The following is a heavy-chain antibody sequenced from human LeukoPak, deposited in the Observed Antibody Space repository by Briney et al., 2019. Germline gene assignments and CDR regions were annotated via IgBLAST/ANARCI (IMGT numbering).Heavy chain of an antibody. CDR3: ARGGYSYAVPLLY. CDR2: IYHSGST. CDR1: GYSISSGYY. Sequence: PSETLSLTCAVSGYSISSGYYWGWIRQPPGKGLEWIGSIYHSGSTYCNPSLKSRVTISVDTSKNQFSLKLSSVTAADTAVYYCARGGYSYAVPLLYWGQGTLVTVSS. V-gene: IGHV4-38-2*01. D-gene: IGHD5-18*01. J-gene: IGHJ4*02.